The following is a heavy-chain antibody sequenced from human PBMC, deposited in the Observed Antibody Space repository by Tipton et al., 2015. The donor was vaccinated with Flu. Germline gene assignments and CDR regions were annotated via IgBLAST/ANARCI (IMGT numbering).Heavy chain of an antibody. CDR1: GGSISSYY. CDR3: ARDLGRPHSTRGNYYYGMDV. D-gene: IGHD2-2*01. CDR2: IYYSGNT. Sequence: TLSLTCTVSGGSISSYYWSWIRQPPGKGLEWIGYIYYSGNTNYNPSLKSRVTMSLDASKSHFSLKLSSVTAADTAVYYCARDLGRPHSTRGNYYYGMDVWGQGTTVTVSS. V-gene: IGHV4-59*01. J-gene: IGHJ6*02.